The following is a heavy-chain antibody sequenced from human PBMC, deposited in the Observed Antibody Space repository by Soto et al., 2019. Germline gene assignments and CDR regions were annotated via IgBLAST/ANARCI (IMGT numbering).Heavy chain of an antibody. D-gene: IGHD2-8*01. J-gene: IGHJ4*02. CDR3: AKDSVLMVYASYFDY. CDR2: ISYDGSNK. V-gene: IGHV3-30*18. Sequence: PGGSLRLSCAASGFTFSSYGMHWVRQAPGKGLEWVAVISYDGSNKYYADSVKGRFTISRDNSKNTLYLQMNSLRAKDTAVYYCAKDSVLMVYASYFDYWGQGTLVTVSS. CDR1: GFTFSSYG.